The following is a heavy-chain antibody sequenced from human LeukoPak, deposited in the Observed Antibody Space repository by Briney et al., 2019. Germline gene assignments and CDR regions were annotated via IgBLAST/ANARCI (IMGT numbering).Heavy chain of an antibody. Sequence: GGSLRLSCAASGFTFSSYSMNWVRQAPGKGLEWVSSISSSSSYIYYADSVKGRFTISRDNAKNSLYLQMNSLRAEDTAVYYCARIGSSWYGDCWFDPWGQGTLVTVSS. CDR3: ARIGSSWYGDCWFDP. D-gene: IGHD6-13*01. CDR2: ISSSSSYI. CDR1: GFTFSSYS. V-gene: IGHV3-21*01. J-gene: IGHJ5*02.